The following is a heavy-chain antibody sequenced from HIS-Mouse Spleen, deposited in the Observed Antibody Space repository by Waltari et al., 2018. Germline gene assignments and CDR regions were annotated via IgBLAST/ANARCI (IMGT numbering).Heavy chain of an antibody. CDR2: LYYSGST. D-gene: IGHD6-13*01. CDR3: AREIPYSSSWYDWYFDL. CDR1: GGSISSSSYH. Sequence: QLQLQESGPGLVKPSETLSLTCTVSGGSISSSSYHWGWIRQPPGKGLEWIGSLYYSGSTYYNPSLKSRVTISVDTSKNQFSLKLSSVTAADTAVYYCAREIPYSSSWYDWYFDLWGRGTLVTVSS. V-gene: IGHV4-39*07. J-gene: IGHJ2*01.